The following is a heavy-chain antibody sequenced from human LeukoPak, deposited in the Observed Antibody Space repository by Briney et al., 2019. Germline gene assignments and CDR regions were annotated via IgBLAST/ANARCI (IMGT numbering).Heavy chain of an antibody. J-gene: IGHJ3*02. CDR2: ISGSGRTT. Sequence: GGSLRLCCAASGFTFNTYAMSWVRQAPGKGLEWVSGISGSGRTTYYADSVKGRFTISRDNSKNTLYLQMNSLRAEDTAVYYCAKDRTGHDSSVYYLDAFDIWGQGTMVTVSS. V-gene: IGHV3-23*01. CDR1: GFTFNTYA. CDR3: AKDRTGHDSSVYYLDAFDI. D-gene: IGHD3-22*01.